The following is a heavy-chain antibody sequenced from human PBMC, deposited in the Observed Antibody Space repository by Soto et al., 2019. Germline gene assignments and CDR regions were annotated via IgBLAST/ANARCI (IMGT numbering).Heavy chain of an antibody. Sequence: PGGSLRLSCAASGFTFSSYAMSWVRQAPGKGLEWVSAISGSGGSTYYADSVKGRFTISRDNSKNTLYLQMNSLRAEDTAVYKWAKRLVVPAARRWDYFDYWGQGTLVTVSS. CDR1: GFTFSSYA. V-gene: IGHV3-23*01. CDR2: ISGSGGST. CDR3: AKRLVVPAARRWDYFDY. D-gene: IGHD2-2*01. J-gene: IGHJ4*02.